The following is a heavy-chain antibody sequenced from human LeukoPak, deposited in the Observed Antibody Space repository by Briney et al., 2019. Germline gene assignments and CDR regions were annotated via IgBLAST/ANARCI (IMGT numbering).Heavy chain of an antibody. V-gene: IGHV3-23*01. J-gene: IGHJ3*02. CDR1: GFTFNIYA. CDR3: VSRRYSPSAFDAFNI. Sequence: GGSLRLSCAASGFTFNIYAMTWVRQAPGKELEWVSTVSESGAGTYYAGSVKGRFTISRDNSKNTLYLQMNGLRAEDTAVYYCVSRRYSPSAFDAFNIGGHGTMVTVSS. CDR2: VSESGAGT. D-gene: IGHD5-12*01.